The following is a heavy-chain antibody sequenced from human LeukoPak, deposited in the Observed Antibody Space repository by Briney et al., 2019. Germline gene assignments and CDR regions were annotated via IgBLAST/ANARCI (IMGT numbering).Heavy chain of an antibody. V-gene: IGHV3-21*01. CDR2: ITSGSNYI. D-gene: IGHD3-22*01. Sequence: GGSLRLSCAASGFTFSEYSMNWLRQAPGKGLEWVASITSGSNYIYYTDSVKGRFTIYRDNAKNSLFLQMNSLRAEDTAVFYCARGVSGYFDSSGRHYWGQGTLVTVSS. CDR3: ARGVSGYFDSSGRHY. J-gene: IGHJ4*02. CDR1: GFTFSEYS.